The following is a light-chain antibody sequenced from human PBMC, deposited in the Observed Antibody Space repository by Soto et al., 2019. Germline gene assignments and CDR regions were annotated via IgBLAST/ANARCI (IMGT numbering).Light chain of an antibody. V-gene: IGKV3-15*01. CDR3: QQYDNWPPMYT. J-gene: IGKJ2*01. CDR2: GAS. CDR1: QSVSSN. Sequence: EIVMTQSPATLSVSRGERATLSCRASQSVSSNLAWYQQKTGQAPRLLIYGASTRATGIPDRFSGSGSGTEFTLTISSLQSEDFAVYYCQQYDNWPPMYTFGQGTKLEIK.